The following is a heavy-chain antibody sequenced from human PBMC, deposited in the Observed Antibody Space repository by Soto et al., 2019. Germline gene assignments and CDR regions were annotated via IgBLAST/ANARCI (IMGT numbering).Heavy chain of an antibody. J-gene: IGHJ4*02. Sequence: EVQLVESGGGLIQPGGSLRLSCAASGFTVSSNYMSWVRQAPGKGLEWVSVIYSGGSTYYADSVKGRFTISRDNSKNTLYLQRNSLRAEDTAVYYCASCTSGWLGRCYWDYWGQGTLVTVSS. CDR2: IYSGGST. D-gene: IGHD6-19*01. V-gene: IGHV3-53*01. CDR3: ASCTSGWLGRCYWDY. CDR1: GFTVSSNY.